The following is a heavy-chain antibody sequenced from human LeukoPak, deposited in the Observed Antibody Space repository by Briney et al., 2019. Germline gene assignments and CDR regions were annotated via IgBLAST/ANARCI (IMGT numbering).Heavy chain of an antibody. V-gene: IGHV1-69*05. CDR3: ARGELGDSSGFSFFDY. D-gene: IGHD3-22*01. CDR1: RGTFSSYG. J-gene: IGHJ4*02. CDR2: VIAIFGRV. Sequence: SVKVSFKASRGTFSSYGISWVRQAPGQGLELMGGVIAIFGRVKYGQKFQGRATITTDESTSTAYMELSSLTSEDTGVYYCARGELGDSSGFSFFDYWGQGTLVIVSS.